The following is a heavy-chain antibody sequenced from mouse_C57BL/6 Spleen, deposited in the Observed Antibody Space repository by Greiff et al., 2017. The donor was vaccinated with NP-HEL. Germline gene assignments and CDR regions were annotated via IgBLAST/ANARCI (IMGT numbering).Heavy chain of an antibody. D-gene: IGHD1-1*01. V-gene: IGHV1-80*01. CDR1: GYAFSSYW. CDR2: IYPGDGDT. Sequence: VQLQQSGAELVKPGASVKISCKASGYAFSSYWMNWVKQRPGKGLEWIGQIYPGDGDTNYNGKFKGKATLTADKSSSTAYMQLSSLTSEDSAVYFCARSEVDYYGSSAYFDVWGTGTTVTVSS. CDR3: ARSEVDYYGSSAYFDV. J-gene: IGHJ1*03.